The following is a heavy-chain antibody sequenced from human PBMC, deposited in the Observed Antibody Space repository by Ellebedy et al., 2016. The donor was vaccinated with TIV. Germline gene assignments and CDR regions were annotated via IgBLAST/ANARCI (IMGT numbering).Heavy chain of an antibody. CDR3: ARGVDYDFWTAYYKFDP. D-gene: IGHD3-3*01. J-gene: IGHJ5*02. Sequence: GESLKISCAASGFTFSSYAMDWVRQAPGKGLEWVAVISSDGSFKVYADSVKGRFTISRDNSKNTVYLQMNSLRAEDTAVYYCARGVDYDFWTAYYKFDPWGQGTLVTVYS. CDR2: ISSDGSFK. CDR1: GFTFSSYA. V-gene: IGHV3-30-3*01.